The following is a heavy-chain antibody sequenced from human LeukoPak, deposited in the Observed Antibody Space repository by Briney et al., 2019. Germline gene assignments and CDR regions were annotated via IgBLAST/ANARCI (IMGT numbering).Heavy chain of an antibody. D-gene: IGHD6-13*01. V-gene: IGHV1-69*13. CDR3: ARDDGIGSSSPHFDY. CDR2: IIPIFGTA. CDR1: GGTFSSYA. J-gene: IGHJ4*02. Sequence: PEASVKVSCKASGGTFSSYAISWVRQAPGQGLEWMGGIIPIFGTANYAQKFQGRVTITADESTSTASMELSSLRSEDTAVYYCARDDGIGSSSPHFDYWGQGTLVTVSS.